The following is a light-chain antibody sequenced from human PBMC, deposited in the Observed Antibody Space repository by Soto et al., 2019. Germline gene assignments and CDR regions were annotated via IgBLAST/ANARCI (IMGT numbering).Light chain of an antibody. Sequence: EIVLTQSPATLSLSPGERATLSCRASQSVSSDLAWYQQKPGQAPRLLIYGASTRATGIPARFSGSGSGTEFTLTISSLQPEDFAVYYCQQYNNWPPKTFGQGTKVDIK. CDR1: QSVSSD. CDR2: GAS. J-gene: IGKJ1*01. V-gene: IGKV3-15*01. CDR3: QQYNNWPPKT.